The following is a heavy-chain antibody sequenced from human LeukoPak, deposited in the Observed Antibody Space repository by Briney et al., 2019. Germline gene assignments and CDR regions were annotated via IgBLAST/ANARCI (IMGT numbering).Heavy chain of an antibody. D-gene: IGHD3-9*01. V-gene: IGHV3-48*01. Sequence: GGSLRLSCAASGFTFSSYSMNWVRQAPGKGLEWVSYISSSSTIYYADSVKGRFTISRDNSKNTLYLQMNSLRAEDTAVYYCAKDQIVLRYFDWLFDYWGQGTLVTVSS. CDR3: AKDQIVLRYFDWLFDY. J-gene: IGHJ4*02. CDR1: GFTFSSYS. CDR2: ISSSSTI.